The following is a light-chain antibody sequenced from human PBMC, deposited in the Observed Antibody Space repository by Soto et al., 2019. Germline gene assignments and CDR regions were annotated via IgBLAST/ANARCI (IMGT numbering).Light chain of an antibody. Sequence: QSVLTQPPSTSGTPGQRVPISCSGSSSNIGRNTVNWYQQVPGTAPKLLIYGNNQRPSGVPDRFSGSKSGTLASLAISGLRSEDEADYYCSAWDDSLDGVVFGGGTKLTVL. J-gene: IGLJ2*01. CDR2: GNN. CDR1: SSNIGRNT. V-gene: IGLV1-44*01. CDR3: SAWDDSLDGVV.